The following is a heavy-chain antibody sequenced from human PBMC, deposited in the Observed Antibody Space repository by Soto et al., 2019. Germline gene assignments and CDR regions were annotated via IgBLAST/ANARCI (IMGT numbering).Heavy chain of an antibody. CDR1: GGSISSGGYY. CDR3: ARDRPRNARYCSSTSCHYYYGMDV. V-gene: IGHV4-31*03. J-gene: IGHJ6*02. D-gene: IGHD2-2*01. Sequence: SETLSLTCTVSGGSISSGGYYWSWIRQHPGKGLEWIGYIYYSGSAYYNPSLKSRVTISVDTSKNQFSLKLSSVTAADTAVYYCARDRPRNARYCSSTSCHYYYGMDVWGQGTTVTVSS. CDR2: IYYSGSA.